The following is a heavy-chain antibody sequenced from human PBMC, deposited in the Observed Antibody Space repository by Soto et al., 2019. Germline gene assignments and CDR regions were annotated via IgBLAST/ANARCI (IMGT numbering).Heavy chain of an antibody. Sequence: QVQLVQSGAEVKRPGSSVKVSCKASGGTFSSYPISWVRQAPGQGLEWMGGTNGNLGTGNYAQKFRGRLTITTDISTTTAYMELSSLTSEDTAVYYCARRDSHGFFRYFDNWGQGPLVTVSS. CDR2: TNGNLGTG. D-gene: IGHD3-10*01. CDR3: ARRDSHGFFRYFDN. V-gene: IGHV1-69*06. CDR1: GGTFSSYP. J-gene: IGHJ4*02.